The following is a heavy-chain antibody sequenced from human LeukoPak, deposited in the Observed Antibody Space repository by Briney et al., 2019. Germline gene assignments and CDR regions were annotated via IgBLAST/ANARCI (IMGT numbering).Heavy chain of an antibody. CDR2: KYYSGST. CDR1: GASIRSGGYY. Sequence: PSETLSLTCTVSGASIRSGGYYWSSIRQHPGKGLEWMGYKYYSGSTYYNPSLKSRVTISVDTSKNQCSLKLSSVTAADTAVYYCARLTRAYDLDYWGQGTLVTVSS. CDR3: ARLTRAYDLDY. V-gene: IGHV4-31*03. J-gene: IGHJ4*02. D-gene: IGHD3-22*01.